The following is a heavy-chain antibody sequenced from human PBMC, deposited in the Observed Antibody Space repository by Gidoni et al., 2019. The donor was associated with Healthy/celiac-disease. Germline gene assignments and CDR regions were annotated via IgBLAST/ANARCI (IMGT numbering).Heavy chain of an antibody. V-gene: IGHV3-49*04. Sequence: EVQLVESGGGLVQPGRSLRLSCTASGFTFGAYAMSWVRQAPGKGLEWVGFIRSKAYGGTTEYAASVKGRFTISRDDSKSIAYLQMNSLKTEDTAVYYCTRDRATNIKGDIWGQGTMVTVSS. CDR1: GFTFGAYA. CDR3: TRDRATNIKGDI. J-gene: IGHJ3*02. CDR2: IRSKAYGGTT.